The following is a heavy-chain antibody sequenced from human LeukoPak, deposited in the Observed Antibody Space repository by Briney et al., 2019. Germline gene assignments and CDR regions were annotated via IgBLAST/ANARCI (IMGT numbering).Heavy chain of an antibody. CDR1: GGSISSYY. CDR2: IFYSGST. V-gene: IGHV4-59*01. J-gene: IGHJ4*02. D-gene: IGHD3-10*01. Sequence: SESVSVTCTDSGGSISSYYWSLIRQPPRQGLEWTVDIFYSGSTNYKSSLKSRVIISVDTYKNQFSLKLSSVTAADTAVYYCARSRTTMVRGSTNWSFDYWGQGILVTVSS. CDR3: ARSRTTMVRGSTNWSFDY.